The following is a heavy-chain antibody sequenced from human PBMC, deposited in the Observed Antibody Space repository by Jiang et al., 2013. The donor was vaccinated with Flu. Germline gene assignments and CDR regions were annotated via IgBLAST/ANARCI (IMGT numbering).Heavy chain of an antibody. CDR2: IYHSGST. J-gene: IGHJ2*01. CDR1: GGSMGRGLYS. D-gene: IGHD3-22*01. V-gene: IGHV4-30-2*01. Sequence: GSGLVKPSQTLSLTCAVSGGSMGRGLYSWSWVRQPPGKGLEWIGYIYHSGSTYYNPSFQGRVTISVDMSKNQFSLKLSSVTATDTAVYYCARDDSTGGNWYFDLWGRGTLVTVSS. CDR3: ARDDSTGGNWYFDL.